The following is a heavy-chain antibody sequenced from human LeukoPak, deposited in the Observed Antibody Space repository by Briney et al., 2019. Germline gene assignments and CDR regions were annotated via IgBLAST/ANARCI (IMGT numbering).Heavy chain of an antibody. CDR2: ISSNGGST. Sequence: GGSLRLSCSASGFTFSSYAMHWARQAPGKGLEYVSAISSNGGSTYYADSVKGRFTISRDNSKNTLYLQMSSLRAEDTAVYYCVKDLRDGYNSDIFDYWGQGTLVTVSS. CDR1: GFTFSSYA. D-gene: IGHD5-24*01. V-gene: IGHV3-64D*09. J-gene: IGHJ4*02. CDR3: VKDLRDGYNSDIFDY.